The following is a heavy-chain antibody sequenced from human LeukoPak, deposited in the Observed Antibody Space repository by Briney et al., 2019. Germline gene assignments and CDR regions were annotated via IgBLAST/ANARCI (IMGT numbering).Heavy chain of an antibody. D-gene: IGHD6-13*01. Sequence: PSGTLSLTCAVSGGSISSSNWWSWVRQPPGKGLEWIGEIYHSGSTNYSPSLKSRVTISVDKSKNQFSLKLSSVTAADTAVYHCASLGTIAAVWSEVDYWGQGTLVTVSS. CDR3: ASLGTIAAVWSEVDY. CDR1: GGSISSSNW. CDR2: IYHSGST. V-gene: IGHV4-4*02. J-gene: IGHJ4*02.